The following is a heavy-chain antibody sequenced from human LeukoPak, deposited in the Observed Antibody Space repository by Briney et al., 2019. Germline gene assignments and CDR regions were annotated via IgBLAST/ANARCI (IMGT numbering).Heavy chain of an antibody. CDR1: GYTFTTYK. Sequence: ASVKVSCKASGYTFTTYKMHWVRQAPGQGLEWMGIINPSDDTTTYSQKFQDRFTMTRDTSTSTFYMDLSSLRSEDTAVYYCARVNWKLSFDHWGQGTLVTVSS. J-gene: IGHJ4*02. CDR2: INPSDDTT. CDR3: ARVNWKLSFDH. D-gene: IGHD1-1*01. V-gene: IGHV1-46*01.